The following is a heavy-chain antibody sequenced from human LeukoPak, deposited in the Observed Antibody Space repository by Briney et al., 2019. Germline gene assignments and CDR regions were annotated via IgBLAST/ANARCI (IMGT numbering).Heavy chain of an antibody. CDR2: IIPIFGST. CDR1: GGTFSNSA. J-gene: IGHJ6*02. D-gene: IGHD2-2*02. V-gene: IGHV1-69*13. CDR3: ARENCSRTNCYTRYYYGVDV. Sequence: SVKVSCKASGGTFSNSAVSWVRQAPGQGLEWMGGIIPIFGSTIYAQQSQDRVTIIADESTGTVYMELSSLRPEDTAVYYCARENCSRTNCYTRYYYGVDVWGQGTTVTVSS.